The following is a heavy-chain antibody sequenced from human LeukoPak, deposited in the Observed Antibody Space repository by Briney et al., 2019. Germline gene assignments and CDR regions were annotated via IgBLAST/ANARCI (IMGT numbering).Heavy chain of an antibody. V-gene: IGHV4-34*01. CDR2: INHGGST. CDR1: GGSFSGYY. Sequence: PSETLSLTCAVYGGSFSGYYWSWIRQPPGKGLEWIGEINHGGSTNYNPSLKSRVTISVDTSKNQFSLKLSSVTAADTAVYYCARAAMNFDYWGQGILVTVSS. D-gene: IGHD2-2*01. CDR3: ARAAMNFDY. J-gene: IGHJ4*02.